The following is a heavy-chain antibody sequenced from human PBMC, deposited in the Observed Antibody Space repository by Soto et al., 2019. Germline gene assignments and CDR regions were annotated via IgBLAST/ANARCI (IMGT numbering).Heavy chain of an antibody. Sequence: SETLSLTCAVSGGSISSGGYSWSWIRQPPGKGLEWIGSIYYSGSTYYNPSLKSRVTISVDTSKNQFSLKLSSVTAADTAVYYCASTLPYSSSWIPFDYWGQGTLVTVSS. D-gene: IGHD6-13*01. CDR3: ASTLPYSSSWIPFDY. CDR2: IYYSGST. V-gene: IGHV4-30-2*03. J-gene: IGHJ4*02. CDR1: GGSISSGGYS.